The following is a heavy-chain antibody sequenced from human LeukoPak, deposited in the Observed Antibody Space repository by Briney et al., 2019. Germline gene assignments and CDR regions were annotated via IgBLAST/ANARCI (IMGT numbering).Heavy chain of an antibody. CDR2: ISSSSSYI. Sequence: GGSLRLSCAASGFTFSSYSMNWVRQAPGKGLEWVSSISSSSSYIYYADSVKGRFTISRDNSKNTLYLQMNSLRAEDTAVYYCAKDGRITMVRGVINEGGWFDPWGQGTLVTVSS. J-gene: IGHJ5*02. D-gene: IGHD3-10*01. V-gene: IGHV3-21*04. CDR3: AKDGRITMVRGVINEGGWFDP. CDR1: GFTFSSYS.